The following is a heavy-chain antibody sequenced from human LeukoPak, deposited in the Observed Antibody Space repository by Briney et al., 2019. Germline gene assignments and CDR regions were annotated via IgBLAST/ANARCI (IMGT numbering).Heavy chain of an antibody. Sequence: SETLSLTCTVSGGSISSSTYYWGWIRQPPGKGLEWIASMYYIGSTYYNPSLQSRVTISQDTSKNQFSLKLDSVTAADTAVYYCVKEGFWGRGTLVTVSS. J-gene: IGHJ4*02. V-gene: IGHV4-39*07. CDR2: MYYIGST. CDR1: GGSISSSTYY. CDR3: VKEGF.